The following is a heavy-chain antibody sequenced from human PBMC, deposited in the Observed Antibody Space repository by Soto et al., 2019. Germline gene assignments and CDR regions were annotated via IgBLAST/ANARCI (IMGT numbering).Heavy chain of an antibody. CDR2: IYYSGST. J-gene: IGHJ6*03. D-gene: IGHD5-12*01. Sequence: SETLSLTCTLSGGSISSGGYYWSWIRQHPGKGLEWIGYIYYSGSTYYNPSLRSRVTISVDTSKNQFSLKLSPVTAADTAVYYCARVKVATIKVHYYYHMDVWGKGTTVTVSS. V-gene: IGHV4-31*03. CDR3: ARVKVATIKVHYYYHMDV. CDR1: GGSISSGGYY.